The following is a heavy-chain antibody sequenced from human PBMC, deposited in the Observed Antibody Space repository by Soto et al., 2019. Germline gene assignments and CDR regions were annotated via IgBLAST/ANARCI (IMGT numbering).Heavy chain of an antibody. CDR2: IYHSGST. CDR3: AKVNDFWTGYYSTNWFDP. Sequence: SETLSLTCAVPGGSISSGGYSWSWIRQPPGKGLEWIGYIYHSGSTYHNPSLKSRVTISVDRSKNQFSLKLSSVTAAGTAVYYCAKVNDFWTGYYSTNWFDPWGQGTLVTVSS. CDR1: GGSISSGGYS. D-gene: IGHD3-3*01. V-gene: IGHV4-30-2*02. J-gene: IGHJ5*02.